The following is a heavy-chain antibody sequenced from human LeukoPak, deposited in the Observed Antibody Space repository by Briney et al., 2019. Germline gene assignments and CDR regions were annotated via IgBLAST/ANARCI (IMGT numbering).Heavy chain of an antibody. V-gene: IGHV1-24*01. D-gene: IGHD4-17*01. Sequence: GASVKVSCKVSGYTLTELSMHWVRQAPGEGLEWMGGFNPENGETIYAQKFQGRVTMTEDTSTDTAYMELSSLRSEDTAVYYCARDTQDYGDYAPWFDPWGQGTLVTVSS. CDR3: ARDTQDYGDYAPWFDP. CDR2: FNPENGET. J-gene: IGHJ5*02. CDR1: GYTLTELS.